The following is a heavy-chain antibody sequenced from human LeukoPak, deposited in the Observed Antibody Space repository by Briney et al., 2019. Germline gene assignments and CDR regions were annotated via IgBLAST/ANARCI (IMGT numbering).Heavy chain of an antibody. D-gene: IGHD2/OR15-2a*01. CDR2: IYYSGST. CDR1: GGSISSGDYY. V-gene: IGHV4-30-4*08. CDR3: ARHGNIVILPTTSKGFDI. Sequence: SETLSLTCTVSGGSISSGDYYWSWIRQPPGKGLEWIGYIYYSGSTYYNPSLKSRVATSVDTSKSQFSLRLSSVTAADTAVYYCARHGNIVILPTTSKGFDIWGQGTPVTVSS. J-gene: IGHJ3*02.